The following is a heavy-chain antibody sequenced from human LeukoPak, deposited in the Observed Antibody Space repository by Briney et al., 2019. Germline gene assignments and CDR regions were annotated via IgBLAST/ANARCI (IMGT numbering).Heavy chain of an antibody. J-gene: IGHJ5*02. CDR1: GFTFSSYG. CDR3: AKGPLIAADDRWLGWFDP. V-gene: IGHV3-30*14. Sequence: GRSLRLSCAASGFTFSSYGMHWVRQAPGKGLECVAVITCDGSNKYYADSVKGRFTISRDNSKNTLYLQMNSLRAEDTAVYYCAKGPLIAADDRWLGWFDPWGQGTLVPVSS. CDR2: ITCDGSNK. D-gene: IGHD6-13*01.